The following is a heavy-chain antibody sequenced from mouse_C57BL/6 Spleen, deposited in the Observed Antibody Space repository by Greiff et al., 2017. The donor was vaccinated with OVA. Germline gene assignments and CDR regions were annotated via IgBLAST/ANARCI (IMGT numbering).Heavy chain of an antibody. CDR3: ARTHYYGGWFAY. V-gene: IGHV1-55*01. Sequence: QVQLQQPGAELVKPGASVKMSCKASGYTFTSYWITWVKQRPGQGLEWIGDIYPGSGSTNYNEKFKSKATLTVDTSSSTAYMQLSSLTSEDSAVYYGARTHYYGGWFAYWGQGTLVTVSA. CDR1: GYTFTSYW. D-gene: IGHD1-1*01. J-gene: IGHJ3*01. CDR2: IYPGSGST.